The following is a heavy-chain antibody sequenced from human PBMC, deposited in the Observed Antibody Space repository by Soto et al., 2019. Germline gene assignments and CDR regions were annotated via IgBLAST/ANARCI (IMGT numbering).Heavy chain of an antibody. CDR3: ARHHGATTSGNWFDP. Sequence: QVHLVQSGVEVKTPGASVKVSCQASGYTFFTYDISWVRQAPGQGLEWMGWISTYSGDTKYAQKFQGRVTMTTDTSTTTAYLELRSLGSDDTAVYYCARHHGATTSGNWFDPWGQGTLVTVSS. CDR1: GYTFFTYD. D-gene: IGHD5-12*01. CDR2: ISTYSGDT. V-gene: IGHV1-18*01. J-gene: IGHJ5*02.